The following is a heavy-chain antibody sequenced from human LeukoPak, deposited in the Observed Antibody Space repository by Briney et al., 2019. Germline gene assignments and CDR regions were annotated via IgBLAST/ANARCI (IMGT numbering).Heavy chain of an antibody. D-gene: IGHD4-11*01. Sequence: ASVKVSCKASGDTFSSYAISWVRQAPGQGLEWMGRIIPILGIANYAQKFQGRVTITADKSTSTAYMELSSLRSEDTAVYYCARVLRDYKIDPWGQGTLVTVSS. V-gene: IGHV1-69*04. CDR2: IIPILGIA. CDR3: ARVLRDYKIDP. CDR1: GDTFSSYA. J-gene: IGHJ5*02.